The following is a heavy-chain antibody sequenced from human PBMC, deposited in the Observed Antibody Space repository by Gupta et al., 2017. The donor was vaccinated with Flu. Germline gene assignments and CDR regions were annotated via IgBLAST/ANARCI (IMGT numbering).Heavy chain of an antibody. D-gene: IGHD3-22*01. CDR2: ISGSGAST. CDR3: ATGRNYYDTY. CDR1: GFSFSDYS. Sequence: EVQLLESGGGLVQPGGSLKLSCVGNGFSFSDYSMTWVRQAPGKGLGWVSAISGSGASTYHADAVKGRFTISRDNSKNTLYLQMNSLRAEDTAVYFCATGRNYYDTYWGQGTLVTVSS. V-gene: IGHV3-23*01. J-gene: IGHJ4*02.